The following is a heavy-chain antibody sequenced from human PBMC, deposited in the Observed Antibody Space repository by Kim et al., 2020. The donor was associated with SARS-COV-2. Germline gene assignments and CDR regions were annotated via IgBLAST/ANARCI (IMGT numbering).Heavy chain of an antibody. CDR1: GGSFSGYY. D-gene: IGHD3-9*01. V-gene: IGHV4-34*01. CDR2: INHSGST. J-gene: IGHJ4*01. Sequence: SETLSLTCAVYGGSFSGYYWSWIRQPPGKGLEWIGEINHSGSTNYNPSLKSRVTISVDTSKNQFSLKLSSVTAADTAVYYCARLDEYYDILTGPGDYWG. CDR3: ARLDEYYDILTGPGDY.